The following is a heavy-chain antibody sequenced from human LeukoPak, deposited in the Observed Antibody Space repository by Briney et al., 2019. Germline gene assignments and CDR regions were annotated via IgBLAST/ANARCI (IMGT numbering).Heavy chain of an antibody. V-gene: IGHV3-33*01. J-gene: IGHJ4*02. D-gene: IGHD3-22*01. CDR1: GVTFSIYG. CDR2: IWHGGSRK. Sequence: GGSLRLSCVASGVTFSIYGMHWVRQAPGKGLEWVALIWHGGSRKHCADSVKGRFTIARDNSKSTLYLQMDSLRGEATAVYYCARDDSSGDYYDNFDYWGQGTLVTVSS. CDR3: ARDDSSGDYYDNFDY.